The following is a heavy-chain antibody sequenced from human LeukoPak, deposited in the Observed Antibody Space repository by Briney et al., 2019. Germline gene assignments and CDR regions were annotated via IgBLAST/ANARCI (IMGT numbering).Heavy chain of an antibody. V-gene: IGHV3-64*02. D-gene: IGHD2-15*01. J-gene: IGHJ4*02. CDR2: ISTNGDST. CDR3: ARWGSISCYDY. CDR1: GFTFSTYA. Sequence: GGSLRLSCAASGFTFSTYATHWVRQAPGKGLEYVSAISTNGDSTYYADSVKGRFTISRDNSKNTLFLQMGSLRADDMAVYYCARWGSISCYDYWGQGTLVTVSS.